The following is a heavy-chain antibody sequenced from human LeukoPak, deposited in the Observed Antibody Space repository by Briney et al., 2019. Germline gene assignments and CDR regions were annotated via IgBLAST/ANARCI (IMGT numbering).Heavy chain of an antibody. Sequence: GESLKISCKGSGYSFTSYWIGWVRQMPGKGLEWMGIIYPGDSHTRYSPSFQGQVTISADKSISTAYLQWSSLEASGTAMYYCARSGYSYGPYNWFDPWGQGTLVTVSS. D-gene: IGHD5-18*01. J-gene: IGHJ5*02. CDR1: GYSFTSYW. CDR2: IYPGDSHT. V-gene: IGHV5-51*01. CDR3: ARSGYSYGPYNWFDP.